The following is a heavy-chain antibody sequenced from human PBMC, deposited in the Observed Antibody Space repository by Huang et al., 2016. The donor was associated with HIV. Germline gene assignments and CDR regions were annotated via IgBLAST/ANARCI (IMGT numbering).Heavy chain of an antibody. CDR3: ARGFRAKPGDY. CDR1: GFTFRSCW. CDR2: RNPEGSER. J-gene: IGHJ4*02. V-gene: IGHV3-7*01. Sequence: EVQLVESGGGLVQPGRSLRLSCAASGFTFRSCWRNWVRQTPGRGREGVANRNPEGSERHYVDSVRGRFTIARDNANNSLSLQLNSLKAEDSAVYYCARGFRAKPGDYWGQGTLAIVSS.